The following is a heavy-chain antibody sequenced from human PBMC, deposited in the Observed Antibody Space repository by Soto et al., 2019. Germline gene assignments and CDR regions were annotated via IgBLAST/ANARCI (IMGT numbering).Heavy chain of an antibody. CDR2: ISYDGSNK. J-gene: IGHJ4*02. D-gene: IGHD6-13*01. Sequence: GGSLRLSCAASGFTFSSYGMHWVRQAPGKGLEWVAVISYDGSNKYYADTVKGRYTISRDNSKNTLYLKMNSLRAEDTAVYYCAKDHTIAAAGKLDYWGQGTLVTVSS. CDR1: GFTFSSYG. V-gene: IGHV3-30*18. CDR3: AKDHTIAAAGKLDY.